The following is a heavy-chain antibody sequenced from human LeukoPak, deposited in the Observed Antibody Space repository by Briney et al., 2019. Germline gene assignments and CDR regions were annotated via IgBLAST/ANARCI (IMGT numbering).Heavy chain of an antibody. J-gene: IGHJ4*02. CDR3: ARDGSGSPRGGYFDY. CDR1: GGTFSSYA. CDR2: IIPIFGTA. Sequence: SVKVSCKASGGTFSSYAISWVRQAPGQGLEWMGGIIPIFGTANYAQKFQGRVTITADESTSTAYMELSSLRSEDTAVYYCARDGSGSPRGGYFDYWGQGTLVTVSS. V-gene: IGHV1-69*13. D-gene: IGHD1-26*01.